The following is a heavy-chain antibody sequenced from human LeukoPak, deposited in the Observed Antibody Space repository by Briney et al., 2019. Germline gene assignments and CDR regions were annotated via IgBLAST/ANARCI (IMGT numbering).Heavy chain of an antibody. V-gene: IGHV4-59*01. CDR2: IYYSGST. D-gene: IGHD3-3*01. J-gene: IGHJ4*02. Sequence: SETLSLTCTVSGGSISSYYWNWIRQPPGKGLEWIGYIYYSGSTNYNPSLKSRVTISVDTSKNQFSLKLSSVTAADTAVYYCARGYDFWSGYSDYWGQGTLVTVSS. CDR3: ARGYDFWSGYSDY. CDR1: GGSISSYY.